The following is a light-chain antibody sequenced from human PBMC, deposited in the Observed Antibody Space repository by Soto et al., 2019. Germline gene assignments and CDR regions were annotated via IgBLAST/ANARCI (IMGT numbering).Light chain of an antibody. CDR1: QSVSSNY. Sequence: TLSLSPGERATLSCRASQSVSSNYLAWYQQKSGQAPRLLIYGASSRATGIPDRFSGSGSGTDFTLTISRLEPEDFAVYYCQQYGGSPRTFGQGTKVDIK. J-gene: IGKJ1*01. V-gene: IGKV3-20*01. CDR2: GAS. CDR3: QQYGGSPRT.